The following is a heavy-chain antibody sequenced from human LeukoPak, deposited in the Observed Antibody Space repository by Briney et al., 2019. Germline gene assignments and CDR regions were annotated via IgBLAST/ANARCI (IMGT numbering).Heavy chain of an antibody. V-gene: IGHV3-30-3*01. CDR1: GFTFSSYA. CDR3: ASPSSTSCCVCLDY. CDR2: ISYDGSNK. J-gene: IGHJ4*02. D-gene: IGHD2-2*01. Sequence: GGSLRLSCAASGFTFSSYAMHWVRQAPGKGLEWVAVISYDGSNKYYADSVKGRFTISRDNSKNTLYLQMNSLRAEDTAVYYCASPSSTSCCVCLDYWGQGTLVTVSS.